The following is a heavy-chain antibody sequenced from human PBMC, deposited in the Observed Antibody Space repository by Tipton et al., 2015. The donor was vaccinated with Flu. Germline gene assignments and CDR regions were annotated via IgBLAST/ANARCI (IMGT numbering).Heavy chain of an antibody. D-gene: IGHD2-2*01. Sequence: QLVQSGAEVKKPGASVKVSCKASGYMFIANYMHWVRQAPGQGLEWMGRINPNSGGTNYAQKFQGRVTMTRDTSISTAYMELSRLTSDDTAVYYCARDPSLGMPDYFDYWGQGILVTASS. CDR2: INPNSGGT. V-gene: IGHV1-2*02. J-gene: IGHJ4*02. CDR1: GYMFIANY. CDR3: ARDPSLGMPDYFDY.